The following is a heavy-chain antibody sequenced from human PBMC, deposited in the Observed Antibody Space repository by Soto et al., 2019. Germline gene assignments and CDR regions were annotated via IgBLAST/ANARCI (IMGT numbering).Heavy chain of an antibody. CDR2: INHSGST. V-gene: IGHV4-34*01. CDR1: GGSFSGYY. D-gene: IGHD3-22*01. J-gene: IGHJ4*02. CDR3: ATNVDNYDSSGYYWAY. Sequence: SETLSLTCAVYGGSFSGYYWSWIRQPPGKGLEWIGEINHSGSTNYNPSLKSRVTISVDTSKNQFSLKLSSVAAADTAVYYCATNVDNYDSSGYYWAYWGQGTLVTVS.